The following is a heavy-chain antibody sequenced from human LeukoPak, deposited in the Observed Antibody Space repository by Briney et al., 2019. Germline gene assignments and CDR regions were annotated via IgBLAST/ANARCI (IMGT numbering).Heavy chain of an antibody. V-gene: IGHV4-59*08. D-gene: IGHD6-19*01. J-gene: IGHJ4*02. CDR1: GGSISGYY. CDR2: IYYSGST. Sequence: PSETLSLTCTVSGGSISGYYWSWIRQPPGKGPEWIGDIYYSGSTTYNPSLKSRVTISVDTSKNQFSLKMNSVTAADTAVYYCARLASSGWSHCDYWGQGTLVTVSS. CDR3: ARLASSGWSHCDY.